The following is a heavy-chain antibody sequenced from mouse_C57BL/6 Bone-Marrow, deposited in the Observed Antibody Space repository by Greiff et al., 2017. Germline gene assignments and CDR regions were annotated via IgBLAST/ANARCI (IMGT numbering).Heavy chain of an antibody. CDR3: VRPLVTTRYYAMDY. CDR1: GFSFNTYA. D-gene: IGHD2-2*01. CDR2: IRSKSNNYAT. J-gene: IGHJ4*01. Sequence: EVQRVESGGGLVQPKGSLKLSCAASGFSFNTYAMNWVRQAPGKGLEWVARIRSKSNNYATYYADSVKDRFTISRDDSESMLYLQMNNLKTEDTAMYYCVRPLVTTRYYAMDYWGQGTSVTVSS. V-gene: IGHV10-1*01.